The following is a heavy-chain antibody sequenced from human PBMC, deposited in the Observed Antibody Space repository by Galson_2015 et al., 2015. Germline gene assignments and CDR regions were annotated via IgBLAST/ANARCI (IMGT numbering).Heavy chain of an antibody. CDR1: GYSFTSYW. V-gene: IGHV5-51*01. Sequence: QSGAEVKKPGESLKISWKGSGYSFTSYWVCWVRQMPGKGLEGIGIIYPGDSDTRYSPSFQGQVTISADKAISTACLQWISLKASATAMYYCATIQGRGYWGQGTLVTVSS. CDR2: IYPGDSDT. D-gene: IGHD1-1*01. CDR3: ATIQGRGY. J-gene: IGHJ4*02.